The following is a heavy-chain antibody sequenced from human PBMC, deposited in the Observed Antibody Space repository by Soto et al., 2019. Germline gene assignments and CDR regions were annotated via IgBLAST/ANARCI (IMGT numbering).Heavy chain of an antibody. J-gene: IGHJ4*02. V-gene: IGHV3-15*01. CDR3: TTDLREVVVVPAAK. CDR2: IKSKTDGGTT. CDR1: GFTFSNAW. Sequence: EVQLVESGGGLVKPGRSLRLSCAASGFTFSNAWMSWVRQAPGKGLEWVGRIKSKTDGGTTDYAAPVKGRFTISRDDSKNTLYLQMNSLKTEDTAVYYCTTDLREVVVVPAAKWGQGTLVTVSS. D-gene: IGHD2-2*01.